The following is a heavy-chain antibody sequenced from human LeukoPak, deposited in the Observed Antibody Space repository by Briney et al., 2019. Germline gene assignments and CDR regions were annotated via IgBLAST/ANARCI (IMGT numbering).Heavy chain of an antibody. J-gene: IGHJ4*02. CDR3: ARQVSCDTTTCYAGMPPDY. D-gene: IGHD2-2*01. CDR1: GLTFSSYA. Sequence: GGSLRLSCAASGLTFSSYAMSWVRQTPEKGMESVSVRSGGDGITYDGGSVRGRFTISRNDSGNTLFLQMNSLGAEDTAVYYCARQVSCDTTTCYAGMPPDYWGQGTLVTVSS. CDR2: RSGGDGIT. V-gene: IGHV3-23*01.